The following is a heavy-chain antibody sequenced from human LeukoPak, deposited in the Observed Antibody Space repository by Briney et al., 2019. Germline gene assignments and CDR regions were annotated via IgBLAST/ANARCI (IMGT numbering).Heavy chain of an antibody. CDR2: ISGSGDST. D-gene: IGHD2-2*02. Sequence: GSLRLSCAASGLTFSSYAMSWVRQAPGKGLEWVSPISGSGDSTYYADSVKGRFTISRDNSKNTLYLQMNSLRAEDTAVYYCAKGRGFTSTSCYNYWGQGTLVTVSS. CDR1: GLTFSSYA. CDR3: AKGRGFTSTSCYNY. V-gene: IGHV3-23*01. J-gene: IGHJ4*02.